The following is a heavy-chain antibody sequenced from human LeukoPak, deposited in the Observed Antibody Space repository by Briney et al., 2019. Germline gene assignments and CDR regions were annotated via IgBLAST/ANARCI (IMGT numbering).Heavy chain of an antibody. J-gene: IGHJ6*02. Sequence: GGSLRLSCAASGFTFSSYSMNWVRQAPGKGLEWVSYISSSSSTIYYADSVKGRFTISRDNAKNSLYLQMNSLRAEDTAVYYCARVDYPYYYYGMDVWGQGTTVTVSS. D-gene: IGHD4-11*01. CDR2: ISSSSSTI. CDR3: ARVDYPYYYYGMDV. CDR1: GFTFSSYS. V-gene: IGHV3-48*01.